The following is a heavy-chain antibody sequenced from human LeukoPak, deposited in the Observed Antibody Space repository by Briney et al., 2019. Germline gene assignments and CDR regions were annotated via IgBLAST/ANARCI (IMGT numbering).Heavy chain of an antibody. Sequence: GTSLRLSFAASGFTFSSYGMHWVRPAPGKGLEWVAGTWYGGSNKLYGDSVKGRFTISRDNSKNTLYLQMNSLRVEDTAIYYCAKVDNYYGSGSPGPWGQGTLVTVSS. CDR2: TWYGGSNK. D-gene: IGHD3-10*01. J-gene: IGHJ5*02. V-gene: IGHV3-33*06. CDR1: GFTFSSYG. CDR3: AKVDNYYGSGSPGP.